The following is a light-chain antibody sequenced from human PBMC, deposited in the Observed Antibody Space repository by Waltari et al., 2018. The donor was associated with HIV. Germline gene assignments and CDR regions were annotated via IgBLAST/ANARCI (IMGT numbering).Light chain of an antibody. V-gene: IGLV2-8*01. CDR1: SSAVGGYEY. J-gene: IGLJ6*01. Sequence: QSALTQPPSASGSLGQSVTISCTGTSSAVGGYEYVPWYQQHPDKAPKLIIYEVNKRPSGVPDRFSGSKSDNTASLTVAGLQDDDEAHYYCASYGDTNRVLFGGGTRVTVL. CDR3: ASYGDTNRVL. CDR2: EVN.